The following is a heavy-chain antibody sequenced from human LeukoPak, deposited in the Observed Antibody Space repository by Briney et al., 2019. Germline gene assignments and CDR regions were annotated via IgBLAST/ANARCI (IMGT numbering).Heavy chain of an antibody. J-gene: IGHJ4*02. CDR3: ARQTTSGYPDY. V-gene: IGHV4-34*01. D-gene: IGHD3-22*01. Sequence: SGTLSLTCSVYGGSLSGYYWSWIRQTPGKGLELIGEINHSGSTTYYPSFKNRVTISVDTSKNQFSLKLSSVTAADRALYYCARQTTSGYPDYWGQGTLVTVS. CDR1: GGSLSGYY. CDR2: INHSGST.